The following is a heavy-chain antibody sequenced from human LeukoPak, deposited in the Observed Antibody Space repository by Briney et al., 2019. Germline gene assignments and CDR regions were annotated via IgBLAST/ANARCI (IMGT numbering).Heavy chain of an antibody. CDR2: ISGGGDST. V-gene: IGHV3-23*01. CDR1: RFTFSSYA. Sequence: PGGSLRLSCAASRFTFSSYAMSWVRQAPGKGLEWVSAISGGGDSTYYADSVKGRFTISRDNSKNTLYLQMNSLRAEDTAVYYCARDSRHQLLPFDYWGQGTLVTVSS. D-gene: IGHD2-2*01. J-gene: IGHJ4*02. CDR3: ARDSRHQLLPFDY.